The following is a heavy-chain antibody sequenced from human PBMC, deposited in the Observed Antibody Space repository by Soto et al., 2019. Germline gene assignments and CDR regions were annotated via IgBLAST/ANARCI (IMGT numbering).Heavy chain of an antibody. J-gene: IGHJ3*02. CDR2: ISWNSGSI. Sequence: DVQLVESGGGLVQPGRSLRLSCAASGFTFDDYAMHWVRQAPGKGLEWVSGISWNSGSIGYADSVKGRFTISRDNAKNSLYLQMNSLRAEDTALYYCAKDTDSGYDLDAFDIWGQGTMVTVSS. D-gene: IGHD5-12*01. CDR3: AKDTDSGYDLDAFDI. V-gene: IGHV3-9*01. CDR1: GFTFDDYA.